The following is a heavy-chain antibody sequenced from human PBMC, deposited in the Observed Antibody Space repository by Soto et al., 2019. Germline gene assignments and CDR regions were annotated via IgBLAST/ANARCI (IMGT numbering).Heavy chain of an antibody. CDR2: ICYSGTT. J-gene: IGHJ4*02. V-gene: IGHV4-39*01. Sequence: QLQLQESGPGLVKPSETLSLTCTVSGGSISDTSYYWGWVRQPPGQGLEWIGSICYSGTTYYIPSLKSRVTMSVDTSKNQLSLSLNAVTDADTALYFCARHRRETGTYAQPLDYWGQGTLVPVSS. D-gene: IGHD1-1*01. CDR1: GGSISDTSYY. CDR3: ARHRRETGTYAQPLDY.